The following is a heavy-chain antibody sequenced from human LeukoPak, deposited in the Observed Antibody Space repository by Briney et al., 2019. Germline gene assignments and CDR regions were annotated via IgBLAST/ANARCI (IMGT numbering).Heavy chain of an antibody. CDR1: SGSISSYY. Sequence: SETLSLTCTVSSGSISSYYWSWIRQPPGKGLEWIGYIYYSGSTNYNPSLKSRVTISVDTSKNQFSLKLSSVTAADTTVYYCARVGYSYGYAFDIWGQGTMVTVSS. CDR2: IYYSGST. J-gene: IGHJ3*02. D-gene: IGHD5-18*01. V-gene: IGHV4-59*01. CDR3: ARVGYSYGYAFDI.